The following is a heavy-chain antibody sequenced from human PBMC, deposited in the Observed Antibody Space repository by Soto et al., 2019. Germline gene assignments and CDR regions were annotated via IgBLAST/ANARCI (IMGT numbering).Heavy chain of an antibody. J-gene: IGHJ4*02. CDR2: VSTSGRST. V-gene: IGHV3-64D*06. CDR3: VKQAHGLDGVAFDY. CDR1: CFILSEST. Sequence: GESLRLSCSASCFILSESTIYWVRQVPGEGLEAISAVSTSGRSTYYADSVKDRFTISRDNSKNTLFLQMGSLRPEDTAIYYCVKQAHGLDGVAFDYWGQGTQVTVSS. D-gene: IGHD2-15*01.